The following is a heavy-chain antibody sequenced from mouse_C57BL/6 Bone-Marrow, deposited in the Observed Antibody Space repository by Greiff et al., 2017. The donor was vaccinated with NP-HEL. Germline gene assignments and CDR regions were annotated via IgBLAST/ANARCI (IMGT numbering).Heavy chain of an antibody. CDR2: FYPGSGSI. V-gene: IGHV1-62-2*01. CDR3: ARHEDKEFSGLSYFDY. CDR1: GYTFTEYT. Sequence: VQLQQSGAELVKPGASVKLSCKASGYTFTEYTIHWVKQRSGQGLEWIGWFYPGSGSIKYNEKFKDKATLTADKSSSTVYMELSRLTSDDSAVYFCARHEDKEFSGLSYFDYWGQGTTLTVSS. J-gene: IGHJ2*01.